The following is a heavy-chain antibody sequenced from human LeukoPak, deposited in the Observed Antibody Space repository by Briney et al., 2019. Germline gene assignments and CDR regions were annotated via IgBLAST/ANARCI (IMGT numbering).Heavy chain of an antibody. CDR2: IYTSGST. J-gene: IGHJ6*02. V-gene: IGHV4-61*02. D-gene: IGHD2-21*01. CDR3: ARLGGIMVGDYLLHYYVMDV. CDR1: GGSISSGSYY. Sequence: KPSETLSLTCTVSGGSISSGSYYWSWIRQPAGKGLEWIGRIYTSGSTNYNPSLKSRVTISVDTSKNQFSLKLSSVTAADTAVYYCARLGGIMVGDYLLHYYVMDVWGQGTTVTVSS.